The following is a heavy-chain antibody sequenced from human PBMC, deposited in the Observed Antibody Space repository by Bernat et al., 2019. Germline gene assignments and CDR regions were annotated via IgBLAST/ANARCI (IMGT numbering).Heavy chain of an antibody. J-gene: IGHJ4*02. D-gene: IGHD2-15*01. CDR2: IRSKANSYAT. CDR1: GFTFSGSA. CDR3: TGWSLYYFDY. Sequence: EVQLVESGGGLVQPGGSLKLSCAASGFTFSGSAMHWVRQASGKGLEWVGRIRSKANSYATAYAASVNGRFTISRDDSKNTAYLQMNSLKTEDTAVYYCTGWSLYYFDYWGQGTLVTVSS. V-gene: IGHV3-73*01.